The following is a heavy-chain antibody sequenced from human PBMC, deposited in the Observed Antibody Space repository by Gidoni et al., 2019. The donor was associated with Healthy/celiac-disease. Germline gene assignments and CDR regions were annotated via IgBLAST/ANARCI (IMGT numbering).Heavy chain of an antibody. CDR3: ARDHGGYSSGWYPAYFDY. V-gene: IGHV3-21*01. J-gene: IGHJ4*02. CDR2: ISSSSSYI. CDR1: GFTFSSYS. Sequence: EVQLVESGGGLVKPGGSLRLSCAASGFTFSSYSINWVRQAPGKGLEWVSSISSSSSYIYYADSVKGRFTISRDNAKNSLYLQMNSLRAEDTAVYYCARDHGGYSSGWYPAYFDYWGQGTLVTVSS. D-gene: IGHD6-19*01.